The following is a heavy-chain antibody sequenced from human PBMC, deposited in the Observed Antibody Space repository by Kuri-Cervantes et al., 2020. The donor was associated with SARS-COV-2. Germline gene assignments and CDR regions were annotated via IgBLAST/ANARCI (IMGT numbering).Heavy chain of an antibody. V-gene: IGHV3-73*01. CDR1: GFTFSGSA. CDR3: ARDFPAYCTNGVCYSEYFQH. J-gene: IGHJ1*01. D-gene: IGHD2-8*01. Sequence: ETLSLTCAASGFTFSGSAMHWVRQASGKGLEWVGRIRSKANSYATAYAASVKGRLTISRDDSKNTAYLQMNSLKTEDTAVYYCARDFPAYCTNGVCYSEYFQHWGQGTLVTVSS. CDR2: IRSKANSYAT.